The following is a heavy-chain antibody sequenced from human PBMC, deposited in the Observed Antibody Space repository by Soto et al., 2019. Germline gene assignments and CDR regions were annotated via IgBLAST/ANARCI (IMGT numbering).Heavy chain of an antibody. J-gene: IGHJ4*02. Sequence: SETLSLTCTVSGGSISSYYWSWIRQPPGKGLEWIGYIYYSGSTNYNPSLKSRVTISVDTSKNQFSLRLSSVTAADTAVYYCARAWSPVYALDYWGQGTLVTVSS. D-gene: IGHD2-8*01. CDR3: ARAWSPVYALDY. V-gene: IGHV4-59*01. CDR1: GGSISSYY. CDR2: IYYSGST.